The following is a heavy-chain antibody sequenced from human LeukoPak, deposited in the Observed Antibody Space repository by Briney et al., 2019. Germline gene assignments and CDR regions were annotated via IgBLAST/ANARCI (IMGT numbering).Heavy chain of an antibody. D-gene: IGHD3-22*01. CDR2: ISGSGGST. J-gene: IGHJ4*02. CDR3: AEAKSSGITMIVVVLYLDY. Sequence: GGSLRLSCAASGFTFSSYAMSWVRQAPGKGLEWVSAISGSGGSTYYADSVKGRFTISRDNSKNTLYLQMNSLRAEDTAVYYCAEAKSSGITMIVVVLYLDYWGQGTLVTVSS. V-gene: IGHV3-23*01. CDR1: GFTFSSYA.